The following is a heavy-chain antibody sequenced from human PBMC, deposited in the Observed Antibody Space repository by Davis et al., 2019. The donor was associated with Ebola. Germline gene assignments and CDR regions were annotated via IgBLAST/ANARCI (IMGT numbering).Heavy chain of an antibody. CDR3: VREVRDTGWDAYFDY. Sequence: ASVKVSCKASGYTFASYDISWVRQAPGQGLEWMGWSRAYNTNTHYAQKFQGRVTMTTDTSSSTAYMELRSLKSDDTAIYYCVREVRDTGWDAYFDYWGQGTLVTVSS. CDR1: GYTFASYD. CDR2: SRAYNTNT. D-gene: IGHD6-19*01. J-gene: IGHJ4*02. V-gene: IGHV1-18*01.